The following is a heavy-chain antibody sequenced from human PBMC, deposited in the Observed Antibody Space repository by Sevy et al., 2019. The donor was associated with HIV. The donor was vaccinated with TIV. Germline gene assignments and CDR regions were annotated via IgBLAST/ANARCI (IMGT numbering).Heavy chain of an antibody. CDR1: GFTFSSYD. Sequence: GGSLRLSCAASGFTFSSYDMHWARQPTGKGLEWVSAIGTAGDTYYPGSVKGRFTISRENAKNSLYLQMNSLRAGDTAVYYCARDSFTSKNYYGMDVWGQGTTVTVSS. CDR2: IGTAGDT. V-gene: IGHV3-13*01. J-gene: IGHJ6*02. CDR3: ARDSFTSKNYYGMDV. D-gene: IGHD3-10*01.